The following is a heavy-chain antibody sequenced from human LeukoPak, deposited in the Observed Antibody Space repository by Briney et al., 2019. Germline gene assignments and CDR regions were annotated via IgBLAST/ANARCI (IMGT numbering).Heavy chain of an antibody. D-gene: IGHD3-22*01. Sequence: GESLKISCKGSGYSFTSDWIGWVRQMPGKGLEWMGIIYPGDSDTRYSPSFQGQVTISADKSISTAYLQWSSLKASDTAMYYCARKGVVITPNDAFDTWGQGTMVTVSS. V-gene: IGHV5-51*01. CDR2: IYPGDSDT. CDR3: ARKGVVITPNDAFDT. J-gene: IGHJ3*02. CDR1: GYSFTSDW.